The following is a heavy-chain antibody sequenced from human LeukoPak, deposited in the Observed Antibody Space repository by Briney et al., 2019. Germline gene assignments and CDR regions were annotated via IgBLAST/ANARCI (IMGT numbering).Heavy chain of an antibody. CDR1: GYTFTSYG. Sequence: ASVKVSCTASGYTFTSYGISWVRQAPGQGLEWMGWISAYNGNTNYAQKLQGRVTMTTDTSTSTAYMELRSLRSDDTAVYYCAREVIVVVPAPYYYGMDVWGQGTTVTVSS. V-gene: IGHV1-18*01. CDR3: AREVIVVVPAPYYYGMDV. J-gene: IGHJ6*02. CDR2: ISAYNGNT. D-gene: IGHD2-2*01.